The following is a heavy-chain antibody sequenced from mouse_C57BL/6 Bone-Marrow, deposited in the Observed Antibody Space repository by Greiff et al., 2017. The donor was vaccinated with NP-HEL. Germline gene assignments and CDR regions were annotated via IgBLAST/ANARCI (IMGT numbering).Heavy chain of an antibody. CDR3: ARRIYDGYYYAMDY. CDR1: GYTFTSYW. Sequence: QVQLQQPGAELVRPGTSVKLSCKASGYTFTSYWMHWVKQRPGQGLEWIGVIDSSDSYTNYNQKFKGKATLTVDTSSSTAYMQLSSLTSEDSAVYYCARRIYDGYYYAMDYWGQGTSVTVSS. D-gene: IGHD2-3*01. J-gene: IGHJ4*01. V-gene: IGHV1-59*01. CDR2: IDSSDSYT.